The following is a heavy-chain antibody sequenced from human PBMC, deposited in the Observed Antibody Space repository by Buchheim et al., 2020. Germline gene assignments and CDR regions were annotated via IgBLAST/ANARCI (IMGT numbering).Heavy chain of an antibody. J-gene: IGHJ5*02. CDR1: GFTFTNAW. CDR3: AKDDVIWFDP. CDR2: IKSKTEGETT. D-gene: IGHD3-10*01. Sequence: EVQLVESGGGLVEPGGSLTLSCTASGFTFTNAWMSWVRQAPGKGLEWVGRIKSKTEGETTDFAAPVKGRFTISRDNSKNTLYLQMNSLRAEDTAVYYCAKDDVIWFDPWGQGTL. V-gene: IGHV3-15*01.